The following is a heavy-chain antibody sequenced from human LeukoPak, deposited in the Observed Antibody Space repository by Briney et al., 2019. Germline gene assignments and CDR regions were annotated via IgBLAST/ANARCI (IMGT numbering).Heavy chain of an antibody. CDR2: IYTSGST. V-gene: IGHV4-4*07. J-gene: IGHJ6*03. CDR1: GGSISSYY. D-gene: IGHD6-13*01. CDR3: ARATSGSSSWYYYYYYMDV. Sequence: SETLSLTCTVSGGSISSYYWSWIRQPAGKGLEWIGRIYTSGSTNYNPSLKSRVTMSVDTSKNQFSLKLSSVTAADTAVYYCARATSGSSSWYYYYYYMDVWGKGTTVTVSS.